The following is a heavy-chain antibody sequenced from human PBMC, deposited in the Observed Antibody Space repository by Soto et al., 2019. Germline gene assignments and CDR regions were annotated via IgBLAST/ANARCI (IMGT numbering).Heavy chain of an antibody. Sequence: GASVKVSCKVSGYTLTELSMHWVRQAPGKGLEWKGGFDPEDGETIYAQKFQGRVTMTEDTSTDTAYMELSSLRSEDTAVYYCATAPWSVAGSVGWFDPWGQGTLVTVSS. CDR2: FDPEDGET. V-gene: IGHV1-24*01. CDR1: GYTLTELS. J-gene: IGHJ5*02. D-gene: IGHD6-19*01. CDR3: ATAPWSVAGSVGWFDP.